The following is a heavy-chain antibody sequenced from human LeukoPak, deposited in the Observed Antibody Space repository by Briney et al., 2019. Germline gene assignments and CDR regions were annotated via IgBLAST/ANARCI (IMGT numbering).Heavy chain of an antibody. CDR3: ARDGPEYSSSWYAARYYYYMDV. J-gene: IGHJ6*03. CDR2: ISSSSSYK. CDR1: GFTFSSYT. D-gene: IGHD6-13*01. V-gene: IGHV3-21*01. Sequence: GGSLRLSCAAPGFTFSSYTMNWVRQAPGKGLEWVSSISSSSSYKYYADSVKGRFTISRDNAKNSLYLQMNSLRAEDTAVYYCARDGPEYSSSWYAARYYYYMDVWGKGTTVTISS.